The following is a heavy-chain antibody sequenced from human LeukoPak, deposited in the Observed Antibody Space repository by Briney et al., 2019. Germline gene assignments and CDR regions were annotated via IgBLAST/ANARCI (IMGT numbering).Heavy chain of an antibody. V-gene: IGHV3-74*01. Sequence: GGSLRLSCAASGFTFSSYWMHWVRQAPGKGLVWVSAINNGGSTTAYADSVKGRYTISRDNAKNTLYLQMNSLRAEDTAVYYCARRAPTRYFDYWGQGTLVTVSS. J-gene: IGHJ4*02. CDR1: GFTFSSYW. CDR2: INNGGSTT. D-gene: IGHD5-24*01. CDR3: ARRAPTRYFDY.